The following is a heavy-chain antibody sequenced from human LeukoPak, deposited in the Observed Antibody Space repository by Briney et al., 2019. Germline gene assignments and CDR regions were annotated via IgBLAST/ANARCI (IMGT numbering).Heavy chain of an antibody. J-gene: IGHJ4*02. V-gene: IGHV3-30*04. CDR2: VSDDGSNK. CDR3: ARGTTVSSSLLY. Sequence: GGSLRLSCAASGFTFSSHAMHWVRQAPGKGLEWVAVVSDDGSNKHYSDSVKGRFTISRDSSKNTLYLQMNSLRVEDTAVYYCARGTTVSSSLLYWGQGTLVTVSS. D-gene: IGHD6-6*01. CDR1: GFTFSSHA.